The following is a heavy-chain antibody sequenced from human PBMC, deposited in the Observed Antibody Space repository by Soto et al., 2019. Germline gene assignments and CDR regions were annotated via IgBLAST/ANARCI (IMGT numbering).Heavy chain of an antibody. CDR3: ARVHRYCSGGSCYTDFDY. CDR1: GGTFSSYA. V-gene: IGHV1-69*06. Sequence: SVKVSCKASGGTFSSYAISWVRQAPGQGLEWVGGIIPIFGTANYAQKFQGRVTITADKSTSTAYMELSSLRSEDTAVYYCARVHRYCSGGSCYTDFDYWGQGTLVTVSS. D-gene: IGHD2-15*01. J-gene: IGHJ4*02. CDR2: IIPIFGTA.